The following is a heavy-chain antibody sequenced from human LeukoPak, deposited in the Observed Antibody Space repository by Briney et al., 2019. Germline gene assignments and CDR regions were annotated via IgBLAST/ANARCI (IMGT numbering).Heavy chain of an antibody. J-gene: IGHJ6*03. CDR3: ARDYPPLRWNYYYYYMDV. D-gene: IGHD4-23*01. CDR1: GGSISSSSYY. Sequence: SETLSLTCTVSGGSISSSSYYWGWIRQPPGKGLEWIGSIYYSGSTYYDPSLKSRVTISVDTSKNQFPLKLSSVTAADTAVYYCARDYPPLRWNYYYYYMDVWGKGTTVTVSS. CDR2: IYYSGST. V-gene: IGHV4-39*06.